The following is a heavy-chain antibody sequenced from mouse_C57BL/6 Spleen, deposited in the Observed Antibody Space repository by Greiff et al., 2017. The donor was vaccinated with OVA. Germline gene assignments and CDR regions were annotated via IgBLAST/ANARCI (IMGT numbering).Heavy chain of an antibody. CDR2: INPGSGGT. CDR3: ARYDYDYYYAMDY. J-gene: IGHJ4*01. V-gene: IGHV1-54*01. CDR1: GYAFTNYL. Sequence: QVQLQQSGAELVRPGTSVKVSCKASGYAFTNYLIEWVKQRPGQGLEWIGVINPGSGGTNYNEKFKGKATLTLDKSSSTAYMQLSSLTSEDAAVYFCARYDYDYYYAMDYWGQGTSVTVSS. D-gene: IGHD2-4*01.